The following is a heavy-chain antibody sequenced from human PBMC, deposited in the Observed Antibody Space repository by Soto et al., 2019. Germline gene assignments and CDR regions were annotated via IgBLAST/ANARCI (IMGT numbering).Heavy chain of an antibody. V-gene: IGHV3-23*01. D-gene: IGHD2-2*01. J-gene: IGHJ6*02. Sequence: PGGSLRLSCAASGFTFSSYAMSWVRQAPGKGLEWVSTISGSGGTTYYADSVKGRFTISRDNSKNTLYLQVSSLRAEDTAVYYCAKDPVGCSSTSCPYGSYYGMDVWGQGTTVTVSS. CDR1: GFTFSSYA. CDR3: AKDPVGCSSTSCPYGSYYGMDV. CDR2: ISGSGGTT.